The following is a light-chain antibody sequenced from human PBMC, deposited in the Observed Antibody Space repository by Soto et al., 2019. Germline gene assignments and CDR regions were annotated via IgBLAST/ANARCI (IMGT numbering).Light chain of an antibody. CDR2: DAS. J-gene: IGKJ5*01. V-gene: IGKV3-15*01. CDR1: ESVSRN. Sequence: EVVMTQSPATLSVSPGERATLSCRASESVSRNLAWYQQKPGQAPRLLIYDASTRATGIPDRFSGGGSGTEFTLTISSLQSEDFVVYYCQQYNNWPLTFGQGTRLEIK. CDR3: QQYNNWPLT.